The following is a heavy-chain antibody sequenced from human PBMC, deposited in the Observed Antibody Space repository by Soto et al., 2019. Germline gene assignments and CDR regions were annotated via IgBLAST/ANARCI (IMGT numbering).Heavy chain of an antibody. CDR3: ARADYDILTGSYAVDV. J-gene: IGHJ6*02. D-gene: IGHD3-9*01. Sequence: QVQLQESGPGLVKPSETLSLTCTVSGGSMGNYYWFWIRQFAGKELEWIGRVSSSRNTNDNPSLRSRATLSIDTSKNQFSLKLSSVTAADTAVYYCARADYDILTGSYAVDVWGQGTTVTVSS. CDR1: GGSMGNYY. CDR2: VSSSRNT. V-gene: IGHV4-4*07.